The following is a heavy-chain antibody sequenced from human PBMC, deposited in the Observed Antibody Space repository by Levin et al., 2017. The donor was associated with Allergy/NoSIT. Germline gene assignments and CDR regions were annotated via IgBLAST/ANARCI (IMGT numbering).Heavy chain of an antibody. D-gene: IGHD2-8*02. Sequence: ASVKVSCRASGYTFTSYDIYWARQATGQGLEWVGWVNTKSGYTGYAQKLQGRVTMTRDTSKTTAYMELTSLRSEDTAVYYCATGPGYHDMDVWGQGTTVTVSS. CDR3: ATGPGYHDMDV. CDR2: VNTKSGYT. V-gene: IGHV1-8*01. CDR1: GYTFTSYD. J-gene: IGHJ6*02.